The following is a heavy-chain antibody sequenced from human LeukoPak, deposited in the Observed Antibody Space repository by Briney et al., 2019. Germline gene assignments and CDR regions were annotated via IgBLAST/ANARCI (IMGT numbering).Heavy chain of an antibody. CDR1: GGSISSYY. V-gene: IGHV4-59*01. J-gene: IGHJ4*02. CDR2: IYYSGST. CDR3: ASALRYFDWRPNGEPYYFDY. D-gene: IGHD3-9*01. Sequence: SETLSLTCTVSGGSISSYYWSWIRQPPGKGLEWIGYIYYSGSTNYNPSLKSRVTISVDTSKNQFSLKLSSVTAADTAVYYCASALRYFDWRPNGEPYYFDYWGQGTLVTVSS.